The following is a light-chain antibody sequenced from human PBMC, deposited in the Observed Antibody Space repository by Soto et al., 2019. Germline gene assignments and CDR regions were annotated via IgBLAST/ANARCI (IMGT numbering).Light chain of an antibody. V-gene: IGKV1-5*01. Sequence: GERVTITCRVSQSISSWLAWYQQKPGKAPKLLIYDASSLESGVPSRFSGSGSGTEFTLTISSLQPDDFATYYCQQYNTYSWTFGQGTKVEIK. CDR2: DAS. J-gene: IGKJ1*01. CDR1: QSISSW. CDR3: QQYNTYSWT.